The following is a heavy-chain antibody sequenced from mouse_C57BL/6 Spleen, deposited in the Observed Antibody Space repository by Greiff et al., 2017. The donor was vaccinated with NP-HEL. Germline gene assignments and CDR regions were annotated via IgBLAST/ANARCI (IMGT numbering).Heavy chain of an antibody. CDR1: GYTFTSYW. Sequence: QVQLQQPGAELVKPGASVTLSCKASGYTFTSYWMHWVKQRPGQGLEWIGMIHPNSGSTNYNEKFKSKATLTVDKSSSTAYMQLSSLTSEDSAVYYCARRYLNSSMDYWGQGTSVTVSS. D-gene: IGHD5-5*01. CDR2: IHPNSGST. CDR3: ARRYLNSSMDY. V-gene: IGHV1-64*01. J-gene: IGHJ4*01.